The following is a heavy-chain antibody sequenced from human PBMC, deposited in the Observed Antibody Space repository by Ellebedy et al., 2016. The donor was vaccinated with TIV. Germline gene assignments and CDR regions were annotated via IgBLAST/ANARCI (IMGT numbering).Heavy chain of an antibody. J-gene: IGHJ5*02. CDR1: GFIFSDYY. V-gene: IGHV3-11*01. D-gene: IGHD6-25*01. CDR2: ISSSGTPI. CDR3: ARDTRFIDQRHNWFDP. Sequence: GGSLRLSCAASGFIFSDYYMSWIRQAPGKGLGWISYISSSGTPIYYADSVKGRFTISRDNANNSLDLQMNSLRADDTAVYYCARDTRFIDQRHNWFDPWGQGAQVTVSS.